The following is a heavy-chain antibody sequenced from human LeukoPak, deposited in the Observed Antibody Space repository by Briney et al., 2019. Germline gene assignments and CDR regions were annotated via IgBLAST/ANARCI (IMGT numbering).Heavy chain of an antibody. D-gene: IGHD2-2*01. J-gene: IGHJ4*02. CDR3: TRGYSTRHFPFDS. CDR1: GFNFDDYG. Sequence: RPGGSLRLSCAASGFNFDDYGMTWVRQIPGKGLEWVAGVNSDGSSAGYAASVRGRFTISRDNAKNSLYLEMGSLRLEDTAFYYCTRGYSTRHFPFDSWGQGILVTVSS. CDR2: VNSDGSSA. V-gene: IGHV3-20*04.